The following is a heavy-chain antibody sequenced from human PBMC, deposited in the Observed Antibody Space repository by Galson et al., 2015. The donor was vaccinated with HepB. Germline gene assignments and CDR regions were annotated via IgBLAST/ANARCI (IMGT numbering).Heavy chain of an antibody. J-gene: IGHJ4*02. V-gene: IGHV4-34*01. CDR1: GGSFSGYY. CDR2: INHSGST. Sequence: ETLSLTCAVYGGSFSGYYWSWIRQPPGKGLEWIGEINHSGSTNYNPSLKSRVTISVDTSKNQFSLKLSSVTAADTAVYYCARKSQRDKYFDYWGQGTLVTVSS. CDR3: ARKSQRDKYFDY.